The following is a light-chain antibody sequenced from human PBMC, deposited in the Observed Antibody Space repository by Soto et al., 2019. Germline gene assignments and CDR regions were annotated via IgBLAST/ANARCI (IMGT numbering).Light chain of an antibody. Sequence: DIVLTQSPATLSLSPGERVTLSCRASQSVGSKLAWFQQKPGQAPRLLIYDASNRATGIPARFSGSGSGTDFTVTISSLEPEDFAVYYCQQRSSWPITFGPGTRLEI. CDR3: QQRSSWPIT. CDR1: QSVGSK. CDR2: DAS. J-gene: IGKJ5*01. V-gene: IGKV3-11*01.